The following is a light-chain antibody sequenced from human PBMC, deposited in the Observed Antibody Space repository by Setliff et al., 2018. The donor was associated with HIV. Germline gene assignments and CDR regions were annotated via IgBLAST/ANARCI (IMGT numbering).Light chain of an antibody. CDR3: HQYHSAPLS. J-gene: IGKJ4*01. CDR1: QSVLSRADNKNY. CDR2: WAS. Sequence: DIVMTQSPDSLAVSLGERATVNCRSSQSVLSRADNKNYLSWIQHKPGPSPKLLISWASTRQAGGPDRFSGSGTGTDFTLTIRSLQAEDVAVYYCHQYHSAPLSFGGGTKVDIK. V-gene: IGKV4-1*01.